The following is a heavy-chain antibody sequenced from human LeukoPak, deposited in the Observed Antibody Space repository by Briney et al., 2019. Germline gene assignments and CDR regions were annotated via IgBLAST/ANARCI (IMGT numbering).Heavy chain of an antibody. J-gene: IGHJ4*02. V-gene: IGHV3-21*01. Sequence: GGSLRLSCAASGFTFSSFSMNWVRQAPGKGLEWVSSISSTSSYIYYADSVKGRFTISRGKDKNSVYLQMTSLRAEDTAVYYCARRRYSGSSQHFDYWGQGTLVTVSS. CDR3: ARRRYSGSSQHFDY. CDR2: ISSTSSYI. D-gene: IGHD1-26*01. CDR1: GFTFSSFS.